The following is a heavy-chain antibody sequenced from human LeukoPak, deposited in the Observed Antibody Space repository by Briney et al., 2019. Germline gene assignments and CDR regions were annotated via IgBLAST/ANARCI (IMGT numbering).Heavy chain of an antibody. CDR1: GFTFSDSA. Sequence: PGGSLRLSCAGSGFTFSDSAMHWVRQAPGKGLDWVAVIWSDGSKTYYTDSVKGRFTISRDNSKNTLYLQMFSLRVEDSAVYYCARGWAVTGNPNWFDPWGQGTLVSVPS. CDR3: ARGWAVTGNPNWFDP. CDR2: IWSDGSKT. J-gene: IGHJ5*02. V-gene: IGHV3-33*01. D-gene: IGHD6-19*01.